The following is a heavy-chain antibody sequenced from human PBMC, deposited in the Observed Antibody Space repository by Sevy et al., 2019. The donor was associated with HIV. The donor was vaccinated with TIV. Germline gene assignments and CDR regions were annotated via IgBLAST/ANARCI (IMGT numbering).Heavy chain of an antibody. V-gene: IGHV1-69*13. D-gene: IGHD5-18*01. J-gene: IGHJ4*02. Sequence: ASVKVSCKASGGTFSSYAISWVRQAPGQGLEWMGGIIPIFGIANYAQKFQGRVTITADESTSTAYMELSSLRSEDTAVYYCAGGNVDTAMVTPDYWGQGTLVTVSS. CDR1: GGTFSSYA. CDR2: IIPIFGIA. CDR3: AGGNVDTAMVTPDY.